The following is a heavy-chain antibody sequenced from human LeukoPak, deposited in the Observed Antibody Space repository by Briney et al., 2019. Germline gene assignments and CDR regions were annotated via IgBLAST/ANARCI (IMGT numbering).Heavy chain of an antibody. Sequence: SETLSLTCTVSGGSISSGDYYWRWIRQPPGKGLEWIGYIYYSGSTYYNPSLKSRVTISVDTSKNQFSLKLSSVTAADTAVYYCATNIFGVVITWGQGTLVTVSS. V-gene: IGHV4-30-4*08. D-gene: IGHD3-3*01. J-gene: IGHJ4*02. CDR3: ATNIFGVVIT. CDR1: GGSISSGDYY. CDR2: IYYSGST.